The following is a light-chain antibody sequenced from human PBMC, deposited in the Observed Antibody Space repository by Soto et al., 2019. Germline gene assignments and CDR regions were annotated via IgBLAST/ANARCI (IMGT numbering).Light chain of an antibody. CDR3: QQYGTSLST. J-gene: IGKJ1*01. CDR1: QSDSSRY. Sequence: EIVLTQSPGTLSLSPGDTAALSCRASQSDSSRYLAGYQQKSVQAPTILIYATSSRATDIPDRFIGYGSGTDFTLSISGLEPEDFAVYYCQQYGTSLSTFGQGTKVDIK. CDR2: ATS. V-gene: IGKV3-20*01.